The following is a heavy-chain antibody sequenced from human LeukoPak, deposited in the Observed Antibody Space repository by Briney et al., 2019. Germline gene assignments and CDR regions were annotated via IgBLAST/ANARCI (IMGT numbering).Heavy chain of an antibody. CDR1: GGTFSSYA. J-gene: IGHJ4*02. D-gene: IGHD4-17*01. V-gene: IGHV1-69*13. CDR3: ARAVSYGDYPFDY. Sequence: GASVKVSCKASGGTFSSYAISWVRQAPGQGLEWMGGIIPIFGTANYAQKFQGRVTITADESTSTAYMELSSLRSEDTAVYYCARAVSYGDYPFDYWGQGTLVTVSS. CDR2: IIPIFGTA.